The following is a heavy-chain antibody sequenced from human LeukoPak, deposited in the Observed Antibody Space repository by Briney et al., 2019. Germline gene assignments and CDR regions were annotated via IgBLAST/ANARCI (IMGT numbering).Heavy chain of an antibody. CDR2: INPSGGST. D-gene: IGHD6-13*01. CDR1: GYTFTSYY. Sequence: ASVKVSCKASGYTFTSYYMHWVRQAPGQGLEWMGIINPSGGSTSYAQKFQGRVTMTRDTSTSTAYMELSSLRSEDTAVYYCARELSIAAAGHYYYYGMDVWGQGTTVTVSS. J-gene: IGHJ6*02. V-gene: IGHV1-46*01. CDR3: ARELSIAAAGHYYYYGMDV.